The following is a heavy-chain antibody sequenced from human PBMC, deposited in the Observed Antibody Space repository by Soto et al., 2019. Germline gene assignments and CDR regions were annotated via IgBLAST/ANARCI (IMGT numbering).Heavy chain of an antibody. D-gene: IGHD4-4*01. Sequence: QVQLQESGPGLVKPSETLSLSCAVSGVSITSTDWWSRVRQPPGKGLQWIGEVSLGGGANYNPSLKSRVTISVDNSKTQFSLTLNAVTAADTAVYFCAGSTADTTLKGSSFWGQGTLVTVSS. CDR3: AGSTADTTLKGSSF. J-gene: IGHJ4*02. CDR1: GVSITSTDW. CDR2: VSLGGGA. V-gene: IGHV4-4*02.